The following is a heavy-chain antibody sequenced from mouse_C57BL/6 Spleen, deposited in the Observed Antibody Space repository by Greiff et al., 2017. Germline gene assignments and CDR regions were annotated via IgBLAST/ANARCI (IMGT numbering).Heavy chain of an antibody. CDR1: GFTFSDYG. V-gene: IGHV5-17*01. Sequence: EVHLVESGGGLVKPGGSLKLSCAASGFTFSDYGTHWVRQAPEKGLEWVAYISSGSSTIYYADTVKGRFTISRDNAKNTLFLQMTSLRSEDTAMYYCAPSYGSSYVEDYYAMDYWGQGTSVTVSS. D-gene: IGHD1-1*01. CDR3: APSYGSSYVEDYYAMDY. J-gene: IGHJ4*01. CDR2: ISSGSSTI.